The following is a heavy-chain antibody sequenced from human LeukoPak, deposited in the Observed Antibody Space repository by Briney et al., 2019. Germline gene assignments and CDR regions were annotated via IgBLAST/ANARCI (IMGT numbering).Heavy chain of an antibody. CDR3: VRGYNSFDT. V-gene: IGHV3-72*01. J-gene: IGHJ3*02. CDR1: GFSLSDHY. CDR2: SKNKQNSYTT. Sequence: GGSLRLSCAVSGFSLSDHYMDWVRQGPGKGLEWIARSKNKQNSYTTVYAASVKDRFTISRDPSKDSLYLQMNSLKSEDTALYYCVRGYNSFDTWGQGTAVTVSS. D-gene: IGHD2-2*02.